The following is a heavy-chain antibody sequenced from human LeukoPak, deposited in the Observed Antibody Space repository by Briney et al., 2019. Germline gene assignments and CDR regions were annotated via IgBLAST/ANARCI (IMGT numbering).Heavy chain of an antibody. V-gene: IGHV3-23*01. CDR1: GFTFSSYE. Sequence: SGGSLRLSCAASGFTFSSYEMNWVRQAPGKGLEWVSAISGSGGSTYYADSVKGRFTISRDNSKNTLYLQTNSLRAEDTAVYYCAKDSRMVRGVIDYWGQGTLVTVSS. CDR2: ISGSGGST. J-gene: IGHJ4*02. CDR3: AKDSRMVRGVIDY. D-gene: IGHD3-10*01.